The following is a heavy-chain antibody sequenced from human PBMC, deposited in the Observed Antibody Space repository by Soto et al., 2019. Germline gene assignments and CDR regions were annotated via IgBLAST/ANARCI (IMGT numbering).Heavy chain of an antibody. Sequence: SETLSLTCTVSGGSISSYYWSWIRQPPGKGLEWIGEAHHSGRTNYNPSLKSRVTISVDRSQNHFSLQLTSVTAADTAVYYCARSEATALDFWGHGTLVTVSS. J-gene: IGHJ4*01. CDR3: ARSEATALDF. CDR1: GGSISSYY. V-gene: IGHV4-59*12. CDR2: AHHSGRT.